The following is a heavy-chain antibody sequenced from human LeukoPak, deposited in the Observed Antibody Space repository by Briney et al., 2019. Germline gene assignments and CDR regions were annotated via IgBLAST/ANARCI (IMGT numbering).Heavy chain of an antibody. Sequence: GGSLRLSCAASGFPFSYYYMSWIRPAPGKGLEWVSYISSSGSTIYYADSVKGRFTISRDNAKNSLYLQMNSLRAEDTAVYYCATKTSTLDYWGQGTLVTVFS. CDR2: ISSSGSTI. V-gene: IGHV3-11*01. CDR3: ATKTSTLDY. J-gene: IGHJ4*02. CDR1: GFPFSYYY.